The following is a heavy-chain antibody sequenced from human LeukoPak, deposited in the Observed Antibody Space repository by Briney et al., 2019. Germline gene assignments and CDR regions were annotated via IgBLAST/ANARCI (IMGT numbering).Heavy chain of an antibody. V-gene: IGHV3-23*01. Sequence: GGSLRLSCAASGFTFSSYAMSWVRQASGKGLEWVSAISGSGGSTYYADSVKGRFTISRDNSKNTLYLQMNSLRAEDTAVYYCAKSPTATTQKNWFDPWGQGTLVTVSS. CDR1: GFTFSSYA. J-gene: IGHJ5*02. D-gene: IGHD4-17*01. CDR3: AKSPTATTQKNWFDP. CDR2: ISGSGGST.